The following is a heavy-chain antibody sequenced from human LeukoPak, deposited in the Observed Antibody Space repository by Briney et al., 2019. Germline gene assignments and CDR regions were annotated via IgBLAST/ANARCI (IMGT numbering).Heavy chain of an antibody. Sequence: GASVKVSCKASGDTFSSYAISWVRQAPGQGLEWMGGIIPIFGTANYAQKFQGRVTITADESTSTAYMELSSLRSEDTAVYYCAFRELRGVIITSLDYWGQGTLVTVSS. CDR2: IIPIFGTA. CDR1: GDTFSSYA. J-gene: IGHJ4*02. CDR3: AFRELRGVIITSLDY. D-gene: IGHD3-10*01. V-gene: IGHV1-69*13.